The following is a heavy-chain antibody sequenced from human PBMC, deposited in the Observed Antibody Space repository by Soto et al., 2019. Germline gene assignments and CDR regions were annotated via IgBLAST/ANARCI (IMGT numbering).Heavy chain of an antibody. CDR1: GFTFSSYS. CDR2: ISSSSSYI. V-gene: IGHV3-21*01. Sequence: EVQLVESGGGLVKPGGSLRLSCAASGFTFSSYSMNWVRQAPGKGLEWVSSISSSSSYIYYADTVKGRFTISRDNAKNSLYLQMNSLRAEDTAVYYCARGGSDSFDYWGQGTLVTVSS. J-gene: IGHJ4*02. D-gene: IGHD5-12*01. CDR3: ARGGSDSFDY.